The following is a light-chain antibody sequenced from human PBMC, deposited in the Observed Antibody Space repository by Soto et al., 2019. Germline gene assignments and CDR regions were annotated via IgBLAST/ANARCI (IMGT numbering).Light chain of an antibody. CDR2: GAS. CDR1: QSVSSSY. J-gene: IGKJ2*01. Sequence: EIVLTQSPGTLSLSPGERATLSCRDSQSVSSSYLAWYQQKPSQAPRLLIYGASSRATGIPDRFSGSGSGTDFTLTISRLEPEDFAVYYCQQYGSSPPYTFGQGTKLEIK. CDR3: QQYGSSPPYT. V-gene: IGKV3-20*01.